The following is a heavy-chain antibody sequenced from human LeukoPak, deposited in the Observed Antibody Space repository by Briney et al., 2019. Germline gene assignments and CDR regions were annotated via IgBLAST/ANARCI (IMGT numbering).Heavy chain of an antibody. J-gene: IGHJ6*03. CDR3: ARGRLTYDILTGYYGSYYYMDV. V-gene: IGHV4-34*01. CDR1: GGSFSGYY. D-gene: IGHD3-9*01. CDR2: INHSGST. Sequence: SETLSLTCAVYGGSFSGYYWSWIRQPPGKGLEWIGEINHSGSTNYNPSLKSRVTISVDTSKNQFSLKLSSVTAADTAVYYCARGRLTYDILTGYYGSYYYMDVWGKGTTVTVSS.